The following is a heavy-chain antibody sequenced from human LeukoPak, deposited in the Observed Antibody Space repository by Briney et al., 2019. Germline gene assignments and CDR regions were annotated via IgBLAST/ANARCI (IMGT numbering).Heavy chain of an antibody. V-gene: IGHV3-23*01. D-gene: IGHD1-26*01. Sequence: PGASLRLSCAASGFTFSSYAMSWVRQAPGKGLEWVSAISGSGGSTYYADSVEGRFTISRDNSKNTLYLQMNSLRAEDTAVYYCAKESGSYFDAFDIWGQGTMVTVSS. CDR3: AKESGSYFDAFDI. J-gene: IGHJ3*02. CDR2: ISGSGGST. CDR1: GFTFSSYA.